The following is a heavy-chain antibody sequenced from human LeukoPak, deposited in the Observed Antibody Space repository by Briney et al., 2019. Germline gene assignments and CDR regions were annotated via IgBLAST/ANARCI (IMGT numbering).Heavy chain of an antibody. J-gene: IGHJ6*02. V-gene: IGHV1-69*13. D-gene: IGHD3-22*01. Sequence: SVKVSCKASGGTFSSYAISWVRQAPGQGLEWMGGIIPIFGTANYAQKFQGRVTITADESTSTAYMELSSLRSEDTAVYYCARVGYYDGSGYYADYYYYGMDVWGQGTTVTVSS. CDR2: IIPIFGTA. CDR1: GGTFSSYA. CDR3: ARVGYYDGSGYYADYYYYGMDV.